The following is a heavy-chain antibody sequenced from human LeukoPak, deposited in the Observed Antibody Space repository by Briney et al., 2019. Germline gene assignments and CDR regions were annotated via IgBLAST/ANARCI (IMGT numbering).Heavy chain of an antibody. Sequence: TSETLSLTCTVSGGSISSSSYYWGWLRQPPGKGLEWIGSIYYSGSTYYNPSLKSRVTISVDTSKNQFSLKLSSVTAADTAVYYCARQASPYTRFDYWGHGTLVTVSS. CDR1: GGSISSSSYY. CDR3: ARQASPYTRFDY. J-gene: IGHJ4*01. CDR2: IYYSGST. D-gene: IGHD1-1*01. V-gene: IGHV4-39*01.